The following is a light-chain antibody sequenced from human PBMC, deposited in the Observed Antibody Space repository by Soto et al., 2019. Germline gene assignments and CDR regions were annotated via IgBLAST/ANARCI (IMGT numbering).Light chain of an antibody. CDR3: QQYVSSPWA. Sequence: EIVMTQSPATLSVSPGERATLSCRASQSISSNLAWYQQKPGQAPRLLMFRTSSRATGFPARFSGSGSGTEFNLTISSLQSEDFGVYYCQQYVSSPWAFGQGTKVEI. CDR1: QSISSN. V-gene: IGKV3-15*01. J-gene: IGKJ1*01. CDR2: RTS.